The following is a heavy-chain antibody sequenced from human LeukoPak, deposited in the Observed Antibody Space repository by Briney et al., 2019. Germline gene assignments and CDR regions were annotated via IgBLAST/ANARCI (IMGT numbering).Heavy chain of an antibody. Sequence: PSETLSLTCTVSGGSISSSFYYWDWVRQPPGEGLGWIGNVYCGGNTFYNSSFESRVTISGDKSKKQFSLKLTSLTAADTAVYYCPRQRDDYFYHYLDVWGKGTSVTVS. CDR1: GGSISSSFYY. CDR3: PRQRDDYFYHYLDV. J-gene: IGHJ6*03. CDR2: VYCGGNT. V-gene: IGHV4-39*01.